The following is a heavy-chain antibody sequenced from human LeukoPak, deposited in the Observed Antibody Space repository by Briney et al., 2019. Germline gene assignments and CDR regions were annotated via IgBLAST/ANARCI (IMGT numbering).Heavy chain of an antibody. CDR2: INPNSGGT. V-gene: IGHV1-2*02. CDR3: ARDAMVRGVIPYNWFDP. D-gene: IGHD3-10*01. J-gene: IGHJ5*02. CDR1: GYTFTGYY. Sequence: ASVKVSCKASGYTFTGYYMHWVRQAPGQGLEWMGWINPNSGGTIYAQKFQGRVTMTRDTSISTAYMELSRLRSDDTAVYYCARDAMVRGVIPYNWFDPWGQGTLVTVSS.